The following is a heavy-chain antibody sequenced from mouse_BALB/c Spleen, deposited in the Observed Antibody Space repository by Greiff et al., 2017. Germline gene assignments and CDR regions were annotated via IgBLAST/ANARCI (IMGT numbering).Heavy chain of an antibody. V-gene: IGHV3-2*02. CDR3: ARGRGGFAY. J-gene: IGHJ3*01. CDR2: ISYSGST. Sequence: EVKLVESGPGLVKPSQSLSLTCTVTGYSITSDYAWNWIRQFPGNKLEWMGYISYSGSTSYNPSLKSRISITRDTSKNQFFLQLNSVTTEDTATYYCARGRGGFAYWGQGTLVTVSA. CDR1: GYSITSDYA.